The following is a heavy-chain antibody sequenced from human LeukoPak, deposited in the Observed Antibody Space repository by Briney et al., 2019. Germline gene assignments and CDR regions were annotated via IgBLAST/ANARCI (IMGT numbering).Heavy chain of an antibody. D-gene: IGHD3-3*01. J-gene: IGHJ4*02. Sequence: PWETLSLPCTASGGSSGSSSYHWAWIPQPPGKGRVSIGSSYYNRSTYNNPSLTSRLTLTEDTSKNQFSLKLSSVTAADTAVYYCARETIFGVVIMSPYYFDYWGQGTLVTVSS. CDR3: ARETIFGVVIMSPYYFDY. V-gene: IGHV4-39*02. CDR1: GGSSGSSSYH. CDR2: SYYNRST.